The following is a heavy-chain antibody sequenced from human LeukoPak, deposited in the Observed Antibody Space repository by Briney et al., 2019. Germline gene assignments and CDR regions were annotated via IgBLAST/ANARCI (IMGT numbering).Heavy chain of an antibody. CDR2: MNPNSGNT. CDR3: ARGWGMVYYYYYGMDV. V-gene: IGHV1-8*02. D-gene: IGHD2-8*01. CDR1: GGTFSSYA. Sequence: GASVKVSCKASGGTFSSYAISWVRQATGQGLEWMGWMNPNSGNTGYAQKFQGRVTMTRNTSISTAYMELSSLRSEDTAVYYCARGWGMVYYYYYGMDVWGQGTTVTVSS. J-gene: IGHJ6*02.